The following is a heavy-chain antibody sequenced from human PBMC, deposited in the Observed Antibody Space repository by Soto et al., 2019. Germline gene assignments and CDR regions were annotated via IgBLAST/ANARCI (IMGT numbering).Heavy chain of an antibody. CDR3: TKDMVGAAGTDYYYGMDV. CDR2: ISWNSGSI. CDR1: GFTFDDYA. V-gene: IGHV3-9*01. Sequence: PGGSLRLSCAASGFTFDDYAMHWVRQAPGKGLEWVSGISWNSGSIGYADSVKGRFTISRDNAKNSLYLQMNSLRAEDTALYYCTKDMVGAAGTDYYYGMDVWGQGTTVTVSS. J-gene: IGHJ6*02. D-gene: IGHD6-13*01.